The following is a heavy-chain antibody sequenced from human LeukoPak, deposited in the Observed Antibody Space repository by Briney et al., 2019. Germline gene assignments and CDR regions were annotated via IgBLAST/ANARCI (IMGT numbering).Heavy chain of an antibody. V-gene: IGHV3-23*01. CDR2: ISGSGDST. CDR3: AKVSQESSNYYHDF. CDR1: GFRFSKFA. Sequence: GGSLRLSCAASGFRFSKFAMGWVRQAPGRGLEWVSVISGSGDSTYYADFVRGQCTISRDNPKNMVYLQMNSLRAEDSAVYYCAKVSQESSNYYHDFWGQGTLLTVSS. D-gene: IGHD3-22*01. J-gene: IGHJ4*02.